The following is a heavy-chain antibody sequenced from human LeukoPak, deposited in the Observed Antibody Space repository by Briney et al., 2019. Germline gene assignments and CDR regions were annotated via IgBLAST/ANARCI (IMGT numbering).Heavy chain of an antibody. V-gene: IGHV3-21*01. CDR2: ISSSINYI. J-gene: IGHJ4*02. CDR3: ARSRTSSPYDKNLNF. D-gene: IGHD1-14*01. CDR1: GFTFSSYT. Sequence: TGGSLRLSCAASGFTFSSYTMSWVREAPGKGLEWVSSISSSINYIYHADSVKGRFTISRDDAQNSVYLQMNSLKDEDAAVYYCARSRTSSPYDKNLNFWGQGTLVIVSS.